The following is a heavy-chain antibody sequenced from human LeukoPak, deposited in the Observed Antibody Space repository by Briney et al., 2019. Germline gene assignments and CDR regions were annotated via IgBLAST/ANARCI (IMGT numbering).Heavy chain of an antibody. CDR3: AKDRAPYGSGGGEDYFDV. J-gene: IGHJ2*01. D-gene: IGHD3-10*01. CDR1: GFVVSDTF. CDR2: IYTRGNK. V-gene: IGHV3-53*01. Sequence: GGSLRLSCAASGFVVSDTFMSWFRQAPGKGLEWVSVIYTRGNKFYADSVKGRFTISRDNSRSTLYLEMSSLRAEDSALYYCAKDRAPYGSGGGEDYFDVWGRGTLVTVSS.